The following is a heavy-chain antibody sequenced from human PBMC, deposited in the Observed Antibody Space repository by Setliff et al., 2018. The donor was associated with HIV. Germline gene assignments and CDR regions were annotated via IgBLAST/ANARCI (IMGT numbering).Heavy chain of an antibody. CDR3: ARDRSSSMTFGGGNDAFDI. CDR1: GYTFTSYG. D-gene: IGHD3-16*01. Sequence: ASVKVSCKASGYTFTSYGISWVRQAPGQGLEWMGWISAYNGNTNYAQKFQGRVTMTTDTSTTTAYMELRSLRSDDTAVYYCARDRSSSMTFGGGNDAFDIWGQGTMVTVSS. V-gene: IGHV1-18*01. J-gene: IGHJ3*02. CDR2: ISAYNGNT.